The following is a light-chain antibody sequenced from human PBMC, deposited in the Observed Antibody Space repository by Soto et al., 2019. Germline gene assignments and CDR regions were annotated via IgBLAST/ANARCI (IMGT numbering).Light chain of an antibody. Sequence: QSAPTQPASVSGSPGQSITFSCTGTNSDLGTYDIVSWHQQHPGKAPKLIIYDVNNRPAGVSSRFSGSKSGNTASLTISGIQTEDEADYYCCSYSTGGTHVFGTGTKLTVL. V-gene: IGLV2-14*03. CDR2: DVN. CDR3: CSYSTGGTHV. J-gene: IGLJ1*01. CDR1: NSDLGTYDI.